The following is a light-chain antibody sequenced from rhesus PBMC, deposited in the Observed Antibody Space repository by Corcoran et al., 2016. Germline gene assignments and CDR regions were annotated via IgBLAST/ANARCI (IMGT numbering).Light chain of an antibody. CDR3: QQYSSRPWT. V-gene: IGKV1-22*01. CDR1: QGISIW. J-gene: IGKJ1*01. Sequence: DIQMTQSPSSLSASVGDTVTITCRASQGISIWLAWYQQKPGKAPKLLIYKASSLQRGVPSRFSGSGSGTDFTLTISSLQSEDSATYYCQQYSSRPWTFGQGTKVEIK. CDR2: KAS.